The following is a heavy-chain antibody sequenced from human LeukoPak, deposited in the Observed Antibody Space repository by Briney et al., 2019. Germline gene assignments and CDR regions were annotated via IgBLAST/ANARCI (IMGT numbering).Heavy chain of an antibody. CDR1: GFTFSRTT. J-gene: IGHJ3*02. Sequence: PGGSLRLSCGASGFTFSRTTMNWVRQAPGKGLEWVSSISSSGTYVYYADSVKGRFTISRDNAKNSLSLQMNSLRADDAAVYYCARASSKQLAGYLPDGFDIWGQGTMVTVSS. D-gene: IGHD3-9*01. CDR2: ISSSGTYV. CDR3: ARASSKQLAGYLPDGFDI. V-gene: IGHV3-21*01.